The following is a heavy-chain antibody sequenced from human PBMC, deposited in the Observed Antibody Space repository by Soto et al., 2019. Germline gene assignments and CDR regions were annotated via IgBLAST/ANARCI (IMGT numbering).Heavy chain of an antibody. V-gene: IGHV1-69*01. Sequence: QVQLVQSGAEVRRTGSSVKVSCKASGGSFSYYAFSWVRQGPGQGLEWMGGIIPLFGTTKYAQTFQGRVTITADESTKIVYMELVSLRSEDTAVYYCARSGEADYDVLTGYYKGSWFDPWGQGTLVTVSS. CDR3: ARSGEADYDVLTGYYKGSWFDP. CDR2: IIPLFGTT. J-gene: IGHJ5*02. CDR1: GGSFSYYA. D-gene: IGHD3-9*01.